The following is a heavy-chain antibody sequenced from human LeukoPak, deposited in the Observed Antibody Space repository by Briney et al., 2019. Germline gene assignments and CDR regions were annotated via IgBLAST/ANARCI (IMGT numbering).Heavy chain of an antibody. CDR2: IDPNSGGT. CDR1: GYTFTGYY. J-gene: IGHJ4*02. Sequence: GASVKVSCKASGYTFTGYYMHWVRQAPGQGLEWMGWIDPNSGGTKYAQKFEGRVTLTRDTSISTAYMELSRLRSDDTAVYYCARDQGGYYSSSWVFDYWGQGTLVTVSS. D-gene: IGHD6-13*01. V-gene: IGHV1-2*02. CDR3: ARDQGGYYSSSWVFDY.